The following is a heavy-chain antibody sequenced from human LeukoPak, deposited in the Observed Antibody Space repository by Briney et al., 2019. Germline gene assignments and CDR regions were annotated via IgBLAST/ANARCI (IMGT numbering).Heavy chain of an antibody. Sequence: GGSLRLSCAASGFTFSDAWMTWVRQALGTGLEWVRRIKSKTDGGTTDYAAPVKGRFTISRDDSKNTLYLQMNSLKTEDTAVYYCTTGVLRYFDWLSPYWYFDRWGRGTLVTVSS. V-gene: IGHV3-15*01. CDR2: IKSKTDGGTT. CDR1: GFTFSDAW. J-gene: IGHJ2*01. CDR3: TTGVLRYFDWLSPYWYFDR. D-gene: IGHD3-9*01.